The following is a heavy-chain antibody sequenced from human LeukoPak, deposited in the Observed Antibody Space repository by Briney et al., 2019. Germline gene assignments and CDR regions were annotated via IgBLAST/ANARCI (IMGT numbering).Heavy chain of an antibody. Sequence: PSETLSLTCAVYGGSFSGYYWSWIRQPPGKGLEWIGEINHSGSTNYNPSLKSRVTISVDTSKNQFSLKLSSVTAADTAVYYCARSGGLGYCSSTSCYIGPFDYWGRGTLVTVSS. J-gene: IGHJ4*02. D-gene: IGHD2-2*02. CDR3: ARSGGLGYCSSTSCYIGPFDY. CDR2: INHSGST. CDR1: GGSFSGYY. V-gene: IGHV4-34*01.